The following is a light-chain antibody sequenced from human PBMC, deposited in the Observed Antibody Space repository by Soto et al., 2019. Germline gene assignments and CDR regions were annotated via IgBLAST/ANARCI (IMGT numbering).Light chain of an antibody. CDR1: QDISKY. CDR2: DTS. Sequence: DIQMTQSPSSLSASVGDRVTITSQASQDISKYLNWYQQKPGKAPKLLIYDTSNLETGFPSRFSGSGSGTHFTFTISSLQPEDTAIYYCQQNDNPPRNTFGQGTKLEIK. J-gene: IGKJ2*01. CDR3: QQNDNPPRNT. V-gene: IGKV1-33*01.